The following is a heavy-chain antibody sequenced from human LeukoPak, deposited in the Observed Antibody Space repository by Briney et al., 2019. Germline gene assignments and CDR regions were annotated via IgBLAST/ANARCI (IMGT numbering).Heavy chain of an antibody. Sequence: SETLSLTCAVYGGSFSGYYWSWIRQPPGKGLEWIGEINHSGSTNYNPSLKSRVTISVDTSKNQFSLKLSSVTAADTAVYYCARGRIQLWLLYYYYYGMDVWGQGTTVTVSS. CDR2: INHSGST. V-gene: IGHV4-34*01. CDR3: ARGRIQLWLLYYYYYGMDV. D-gene: IGHD5-18*01. CDR1: GGSFSGYY. J-gene: IGHJ6*02.